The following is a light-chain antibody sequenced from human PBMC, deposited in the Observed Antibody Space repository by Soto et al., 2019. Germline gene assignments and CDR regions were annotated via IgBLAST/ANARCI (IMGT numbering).Light chain of an antibody. Sequence: QSALTQPASVSGSPGQSITISCNGTSSDVGGYNYVSWYQQHPGKAPKLIIYEVSNRTSGVSNRFSGSKSGNTASLTISGLQAEDEADYYCNSYTSKSTGVFGTGTKVTVL. CDR3: NSYTSKSTGV. J-gene: IGLJ1*01. CDR2: EVS. CDR1: SSDVGGYNY. V-gene: IGLV2-14*01.